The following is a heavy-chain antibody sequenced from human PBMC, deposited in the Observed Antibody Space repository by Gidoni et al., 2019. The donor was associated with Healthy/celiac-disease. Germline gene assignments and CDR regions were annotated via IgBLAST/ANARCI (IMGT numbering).Heavy chain of an antibody. CDR3: AKDLSAYSSGWLS. J-gene: IGHJ4*02. Sequence: EVQLLESGGGLVQPGGSLRLSCAASGFTFSSYAMSWVRQAPGKGLEWVSAISGSGGSTYYADSVKGRFTISRDNSKNTLYLKMNSLRAEDTSVYYCAKDLSAYSSGWLSWGQGTLVTVSS. V-gene: IGHV3-23*01. D-gene: IGHD6-19*01. CDR1: GFTFSSYA. CDR2: ISGSGGST.